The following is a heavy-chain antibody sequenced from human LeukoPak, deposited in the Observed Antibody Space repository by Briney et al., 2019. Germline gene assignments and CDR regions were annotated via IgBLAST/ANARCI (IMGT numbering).Heavy chain of an antibody. D-gene: IGHD4-17*01. V-gene: IGHV3-30*18. CDR2: ISDDGRNK. Sequence: PGRSLRLSCAASGFTFSSYGMHWVRQAPGRGLEWVGVISDDGRNKKYADSVKGRFTISRDNSKDTLYLQMNSLRDEDTAVYYCAKRPSDYGDYVTYFDYWGQGILVTVSS. CDR3: AKRPSDYGDYVTYFDY. J-gene: IGHJ4*02. CDR1: GFTFSSYG.